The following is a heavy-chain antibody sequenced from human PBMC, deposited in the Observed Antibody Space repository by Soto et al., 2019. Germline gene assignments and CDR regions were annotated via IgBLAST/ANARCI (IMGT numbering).Heavy chain of an antibody. CDR1: GYSFTTYG. CDR3: AREMWTRSGPQNFFDY. CDR2: ISPASGVT. D-gene: IGHD6-25*01. V-gene: IGHV1-18*01. J-gene: IGHJ4*02. Sequence: GASVKVSCKASGYSFTTYGLCWVRQVPGQGLEWMGYISPASGVTTYAQSLQGRVTMTTDTSTSTVYMELRSLRSDDTAIYYCAREMWTRSGPQNFFDYWGQGALVTVPQ.